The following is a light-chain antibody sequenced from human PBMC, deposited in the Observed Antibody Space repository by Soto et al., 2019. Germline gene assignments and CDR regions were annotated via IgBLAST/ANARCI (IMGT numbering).Light chain of an antibody. Sequence: DIQMTQSPSSLSASVGDRVTITCRASQRISNYLNWYQQKPGKAPKLLIYAASNLQSGVPSRFSGSGSETDFTLTISSLQPEDFATYYCQQSYSAPRTFGQGTELEIK. CDR2: AAS. J-gene: IGKJ2*02. V-gene: IGKV1-39*01. CDR3: QQSYSAPRT. CDR1: QRISNY.